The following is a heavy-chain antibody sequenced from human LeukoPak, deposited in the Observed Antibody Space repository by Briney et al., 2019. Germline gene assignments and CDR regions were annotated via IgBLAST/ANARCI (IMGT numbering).Heavy chain of an antibody. V-gene: IGHV3-21*01. CDR1: GFTFSSYS. J-gene: IGHJ4*02. CDR3: ARDEVQGVAFDY. D-gene: IGHD3-10*01. Sequence: GGSLRLSCAASGFTFSSYSMNWVRQAPGKGLEWVSSISSSSSYIYYADSVKGRFTISRDNAKNSLYLQMNSLRAEDTAVYYCARDEVQGVAFDYWGQGTLVTVSS. CDR2: ISSSSSYI.